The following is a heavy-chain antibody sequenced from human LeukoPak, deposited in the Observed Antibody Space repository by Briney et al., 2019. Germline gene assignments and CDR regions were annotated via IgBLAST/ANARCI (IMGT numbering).Heavy chain of an antibody. J-gene: IGHJ3*02. CDR2: INPNSGAT. CDR1: GYTFTGYY. Sequence: ASVKVSCKASGYTFTGYYLHWVRQAPGQGLEWMGWINPNSGATNFAQTFQGRVTMTRDTSIDTAFMEMSRLNSDDTAVYYCARDNCRGGTCYAGAFDIWGQGTMVTVSS. CDR3: ARDNCRGGTCYAGAFDI. D-gene: IGHD2-15*01. V-gene: IGHV1-2*02.